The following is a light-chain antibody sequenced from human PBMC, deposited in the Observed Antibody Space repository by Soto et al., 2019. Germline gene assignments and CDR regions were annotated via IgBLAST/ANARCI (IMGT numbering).Light chain of an antibody. J-gene: IGKJ4*01. CDR3: QQSRSITHT. V-gene: IGKV1-39*01. Sequence: IQMTQSPTSLSASVGDRVTITCRASQNIGTYLVWYQQKPGRAPKLLIYDTSTLEGGVSSRFSGSGSGTDFTLTISSLQPQDLATYFCQQSRSITHTLGGGTKVDIK. CDR2: DTS. CDR1: QNIGTY.